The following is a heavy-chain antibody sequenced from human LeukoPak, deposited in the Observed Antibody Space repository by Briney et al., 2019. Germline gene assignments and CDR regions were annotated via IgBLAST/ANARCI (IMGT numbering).Heavy chain of an antibody. J-gene: IGHJ6*02. Sequence: GGSLRLSCAASGFTFSSYDMHWVRQATGKGLEWVSAIGTAGDTYYPGSVKGRFTISRENAKNSLYLQMNSLRAGDTAVYYCARDSRYSSSYYYYYYGMDVWGQGTTVTVSS. V-gene: IGHV3-13*01. CDR1: GFTFSSYD. CDR3: ARDSRYSSSYYYYYYGMDV. D-gene: IGHD6-13*01. CDR2: IGTAGDT.